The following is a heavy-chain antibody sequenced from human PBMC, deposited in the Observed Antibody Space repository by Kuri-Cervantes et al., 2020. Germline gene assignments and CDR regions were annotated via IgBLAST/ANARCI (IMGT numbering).Heavy chain of an antibody. D-gene: IGHD2-2*01. CDR3: ARDNIVVVPAASGGFDP. V-gene: IGHV4-34*01. Sequence: SETLSLTCAVYGGSFSGYYWSWIRQPPGKGLEWIGEINHSGSTNYNPSLKSRVTISVDTSKNQFSLKLSPVTAADTAVYYCARDNIVVVPAASGGFDPWGQGALVTVSS. CDR1: GGSFSGYY. J-gene: IGHJ5*02. CDR2: INHSGST.